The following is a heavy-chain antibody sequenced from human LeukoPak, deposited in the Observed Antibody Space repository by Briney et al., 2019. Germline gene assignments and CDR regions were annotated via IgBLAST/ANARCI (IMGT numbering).Heavy chain of an antibody. V-gene: IGHV3-53*01. CDR1: GFSVSSTY. CDR2: MYSHGLT. D-gene: IGHD1-26*01. J-gene: IGHJ4*02. CDR3: VRDIGSYPPEK. Sequence: RGSLRLSCAASGFSVSSTYMSWVRQALGKGLEWVSLMYSHGLTSYGDSVRGRFTISRDTSKNTLHLQMNSLRAEDTAIYYCVRDIGSYPPEKWGQGTLVTVSS.